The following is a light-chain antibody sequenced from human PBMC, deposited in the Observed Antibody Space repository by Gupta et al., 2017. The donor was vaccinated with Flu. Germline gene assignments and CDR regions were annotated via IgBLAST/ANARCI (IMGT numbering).Light chain of an antibody. CDR2: DAS. CDR3: QQRRNWPRT. J-gene: IGKJ4*01. CDR1: QSVSSY. Sequence: EIVLTQSPATLSLSPGERATLSCRASQSVSSYLAWYQQKPGQAPRLLIYDASNRATGIPARFSGSGSGTDFTLTISSLESEDFAVYYCQQRRNWPRTFGGGTKVEIK. V-gene: IGKV3-11*01.